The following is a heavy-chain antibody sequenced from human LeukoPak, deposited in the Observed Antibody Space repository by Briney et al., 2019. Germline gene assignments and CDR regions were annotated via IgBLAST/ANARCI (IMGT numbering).Heavy chain of an antibody. Sequence: ASVKVSCRASGYTFTDNYIHWVRQAPRQGLEWMGSINPNYGGTHFARQFQGRVTMTTDTSISTAYMELSRLRSADSAVYYCARDQRQQNYYETIGYMDSWGQGALVTVSS. D-gene: IGHD3-22*01. V-gene: IGHV1-2*02. CDR2: INPNYGGT. CDR3: ARDQRQQNYYETIGYMDS. J-gene: IGHJ4*02. CDR1: GYTFTDNY.